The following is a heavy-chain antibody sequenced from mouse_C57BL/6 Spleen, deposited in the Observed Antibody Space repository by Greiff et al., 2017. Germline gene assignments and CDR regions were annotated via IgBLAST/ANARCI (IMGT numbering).Heavy chain of an antibody. Sequence: EVQLQQSGPVLVKPGASVTMSCKASGYTFTDYYMNWVKQSHGKSLEWIGVINPYNGGTSYNQKFKGKATLTVDKSSSTAYMALNSLTSEDSAVYYCARRTSDYYGSLCDYWGQGTTLTVSS. D-gene: IGHD1-1*01. CDR2: INPYNGGT. CDR1: GYTFTDYY. J-gene: IGHJ2*01. V-gene: IGHV1-19*01. CDR3: ARRTSDYYGSLCDY.